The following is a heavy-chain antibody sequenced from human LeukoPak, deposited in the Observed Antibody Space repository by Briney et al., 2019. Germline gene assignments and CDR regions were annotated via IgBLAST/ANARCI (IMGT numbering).Heavy chain of an antibody. CDR3: ARYIENWNYVRFDP. D-gene: IGHD1-7*01. CDR1: GDSVSSNSAA. CDR2: TYYRSKWYN. Sequence: SQTLSLTCAISGDSVSSNSAAWNWIRQSPSRGLEWLGRTYYRSKWYNDYAVSVKSRITINPATSKNQFSLQLNSVTPEDTAVYYCARYIENWNYVRFDPWGQGTLVTVSS. V-gene: IGHV6-1*01. J-gene: IGHJ5*02.